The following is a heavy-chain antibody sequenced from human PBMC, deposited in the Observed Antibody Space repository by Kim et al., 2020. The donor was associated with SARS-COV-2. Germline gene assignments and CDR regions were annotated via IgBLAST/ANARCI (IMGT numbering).Heavy chain of an antibody. Sequence: YYADSVKGRFTISRDNAKNSLYLQMNSLRAEDTAVYYCARADYYDSSEDYWGQGTLVTVSS. J-gene: IGHJ4*02. V-gene: IGHV3-11*04. CDR3: ARADYYDSSEDY. D-gene: IGHD3-22*01.